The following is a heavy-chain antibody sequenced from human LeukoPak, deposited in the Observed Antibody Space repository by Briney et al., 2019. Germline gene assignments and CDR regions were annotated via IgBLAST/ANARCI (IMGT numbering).Heavy chain of an antibody. Sequence: SETLSLTCTVSGGPISSYYWSWIRQPPGKGLEWIGYIYYSGSTNYNPSLKSRVTISVDTSKNQFSLKLSSVTAADTAVYYCATSYYYDSSGYPPGPFDIWGQGTMVTVSS. D-gene: IGHD3-22*01. CDR1: GGPISSYY. CDR3: ATSYYYDSSGYPPGPFDI. CDR2: IYYSGST. J-gene: IGHJ3*02. V-gene: IGHV4-59*08.